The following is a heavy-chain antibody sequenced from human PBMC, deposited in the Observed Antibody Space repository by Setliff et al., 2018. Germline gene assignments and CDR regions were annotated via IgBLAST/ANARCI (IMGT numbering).Heavy chain of an antibody. J-gene: IGHJ3*02. CDR1: GGSISSYY. CDR3: ARVRWSQFRDAFDI. D-gene: IGHD2-21*01. Sequence: SETLSLTCTVSGGSISSYYGSWIRQPPGKGLEWIGYIYYSGSTNYNPSLKSRVTISVDTSKNKFSLRLSSVTAADPAVYYCARVRWSQFRDAFDIWGQGTMVTVSS. CDR2: IYYSGST. V-gene: IGHV4-59*01.